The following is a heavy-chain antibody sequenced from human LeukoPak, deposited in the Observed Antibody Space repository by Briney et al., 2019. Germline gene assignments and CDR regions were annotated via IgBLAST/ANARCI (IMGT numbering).Heavy chain of an antibody. D-gene: IGHD6-13*01. Sequence: PSETLSLTCTVSGYSISSGHYWGWIRQPPGKGLEWIGSFYHSGTTYYNPSLKSRLTISLDTSKNQFSLNLNSVNAADTALYYCARVGGHSNSRYPDYYFDYLGQGTLVTVSS. CDR2: FYHSGTT. J-gene: IGHJ4*02. CDR1: GYSISSGHY. V-gene: IGHV4-38-2*02. CDR3: ARVGGHSNSRYPDYYFDY.